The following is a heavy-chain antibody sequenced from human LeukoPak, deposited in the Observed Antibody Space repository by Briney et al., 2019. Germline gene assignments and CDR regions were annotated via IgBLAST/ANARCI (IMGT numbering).Heavy chain of an antibody. D-gene: IGHD5-18*01. Sequence: GGSLRLSCAASGFTFSNYWMSWVRQAPGKGLEWVSSISSSSSYIYYADSVKGRFTISRDNAKNSLYLQMNSLRAEDTAVYYCARDGYSYGYYYFDYWGQGTLVTVSS. CDR3: ARDGYSYGYYYFDY. CDR1: GFTFSNYW. V-gene: IGHV3-21*01. CDR2: ISSSSSYI. J-gene: IGHJ4*02.